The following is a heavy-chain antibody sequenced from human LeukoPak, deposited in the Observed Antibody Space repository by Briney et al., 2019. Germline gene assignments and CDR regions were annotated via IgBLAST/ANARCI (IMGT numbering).Heavy chain of an antibody. CDR2: ISSSSSYI. V-gene: IGHV3-21*04. J-gene: IGHJ4*02. CDR1: GFTFSSYS. Sequence: GGSLRLSCAASGFTFSSYSMNWVRQAPGKGLEWVSSISSSSSYIYYADSVKGRFTISRDNAKNSLYLQMSSLRAEDTAVYYCAKRRYDSSGHFDSWGQGTLVTVSS. CDR3: AKRRYDSSGHFDS. D-gene: IGHD3-22*01.